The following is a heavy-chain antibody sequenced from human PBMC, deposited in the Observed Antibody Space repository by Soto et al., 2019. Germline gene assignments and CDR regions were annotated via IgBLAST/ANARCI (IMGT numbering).Heavy chain of an antibody. D-gene: IGHD4-4*01. Sequence: EVQLVESGGGLVKPGGSLRLSCAASGFTFSSYSMNWVRQAPGKGLEWVSSISSGSSYIYYADSLKGRFTISRNHAKSSLYLQMNSLRAEDTAVYYWALGEMATVPFDYWGQGSLVTVSS. V-gene: IGHV3-21*01. CDR3: ALGEMATVPFDY. J-gene: IGHJ4*02. CDR1: GFTFSSYS. CDR2: ISSGSSYI.